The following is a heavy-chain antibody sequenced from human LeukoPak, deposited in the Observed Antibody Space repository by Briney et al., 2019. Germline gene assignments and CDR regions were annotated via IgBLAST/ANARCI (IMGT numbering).Heavy chain of an antibody. CDR3: ARVTRITMIVVVDYYGMDV. CDR1: GYTFTSYG. CDR2: ISVYNGNT. J-gene: IGHJ6*02. D-gene: IGHD3-22*01. Sequence: ASVKVSCKASGYTFTSYGISWVRQAPGQGLEWMGWISVYNGNTNYAQKLQGRVTMTTDTSTSTAYMELRSLRSDDTAVYYCARVTRITMIVVVDYYGMDVWGQGTTVTVSS. V-gene: IGHV1-18*01.